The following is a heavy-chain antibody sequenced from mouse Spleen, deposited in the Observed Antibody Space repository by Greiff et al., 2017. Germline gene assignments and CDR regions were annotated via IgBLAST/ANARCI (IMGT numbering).Heavy chain of an antibody. CDR3: ARWGPYYGAY. CDR1: GYTFTSYW. D-gene: IGHD1-1*01. V-gene: IGHV1-61*01. Sequence: QVQLKQPGAELVRPGSSVKLSCKASGYTFTSYWMDWVKQRPGQGLEWIGNIYPSDSETHYNQKFKDKATLTVDKSSSTAYMQLSSLTSEDSAVYYCARWGPYYGAYWGQGTLVTVSA. CDR2: IYPSDSET. J-gene: IGHJ3*01.